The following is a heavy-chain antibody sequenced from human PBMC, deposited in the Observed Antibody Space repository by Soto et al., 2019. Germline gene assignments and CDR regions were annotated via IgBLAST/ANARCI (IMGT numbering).Heavy chain of an antibody. CDR3: AREGDSSGWYNWFDP. D-gene: IGHD3-22*01. V-gene: IGHV3-48*01. CDR1: GFTFSSYS. J-gene: IGHJ5*02. CDR2: ISSSSTI. Sequence: EVQLVESGGGLVQPGGSLRLSCAASGFTFSSYSMNWVRQAPGKGLEWVSYISSSSTIYYPDSVKGRFTISRDNAKNSLYLQMNSLRAEDTAVYYCAREGDSSGWYNWFDPWGQGTLVTVSS.